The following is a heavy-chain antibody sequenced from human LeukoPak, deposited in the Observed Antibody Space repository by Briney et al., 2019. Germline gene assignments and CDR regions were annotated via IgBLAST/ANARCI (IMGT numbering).Heavy chain of an antibody. Sequence: GGSLRLSCAVSGFTFSEFGMSWVRQAPAKGLEWVSTISSSGDDTNYADSVKGRFTMSRDNSKNTVFLQMNSLRAEDTAIYYCAKGIQHYYGMDVWGQGTTVTVSS. D-gene: IGHD5-18*01. J-gene: IGHJ6*02. CDR3: AKGIQHYYGMDV. V-gene: IGHV3-23*01. CDR2: ISSSGDDT. CDR1: GFTFSEFG.